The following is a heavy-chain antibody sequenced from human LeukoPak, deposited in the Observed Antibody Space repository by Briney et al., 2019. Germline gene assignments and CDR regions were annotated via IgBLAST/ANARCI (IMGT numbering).Heavy chain of an antibody. D-gene: IGHD3-9*01. CDR1: GDSISNNHW. CDR2: IHHSGST. J-gene: IGHJ4*02. Sequence: SETLSLTCAVSGDSISNNHWWSWVRQSPGKGLEWIGEIHHSGSTTYNPSLKSRVTISVDKSKNQVSLKLRSVTAADTAVYYCATPTYFDILSGCWGQGTLVTVSS. V-gene: IGHV4-4*02. CDR3: ATPTYFDILSGC.